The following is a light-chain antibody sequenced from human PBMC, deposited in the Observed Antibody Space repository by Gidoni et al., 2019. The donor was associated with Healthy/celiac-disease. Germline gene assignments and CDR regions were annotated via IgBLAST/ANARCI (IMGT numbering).Light chain of an antibody. Sequence: LLPHPPGTLSLSPWERATLSCTASQSVSSSYLAWYQQKPGQAPRLSIYGASSRATGIPDRFSGRGSGKDLTLTISRLEPEDFAVYYCQQYGSSPWTFGQGTKVEIK. CDR2: GAS. J-gene: IGKJ1*01. V-gene: IGKV3-20*01. CDR3: QQYGSSPWT. CDR1: QSVSSSY.